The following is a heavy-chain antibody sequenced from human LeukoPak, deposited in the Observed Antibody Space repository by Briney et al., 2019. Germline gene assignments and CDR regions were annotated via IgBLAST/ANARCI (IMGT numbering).Heavy chain of an antibody. D-gene: IGHD3-22*01. Sequence: GGSLRLSCAASGFTFSSYAMSWVRQAPGKGLEWVSAISGSGGSTYYADSVKGRFTISRDNSKNTLYLQMNSLRAEDTAVYCCAKDTYYDSSGYDDAFDIWGQGTMVTVSS. J-gene: IGHJ3*02. CDR2: ISGSGGST. CDR3: AKDTYYDSSGYDDAFDI. CDR1: GFTFSSYA. V-gene: IGHV3-23*01.